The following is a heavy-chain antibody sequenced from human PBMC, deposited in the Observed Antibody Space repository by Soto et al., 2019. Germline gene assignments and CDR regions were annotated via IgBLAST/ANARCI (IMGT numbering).Heavy chain of an antibody. V-gene: IGHV4-59*01. J-gene: IGHJ6*02. CDR2: IDNNGNT. CDR1: GGPMSSYY. Sequence: SETLSLTCIVSGGPMSSYYWSWIRQPPGKGLEWLGYIDNNGNTNYIPSLKSRVTISVDTSKNHLSLKLSSVTAADTAVYYCARVVPYYYGMDVWGQGTTVTVSS. CDR3: ARVVPYYYGMDV. D-gene: IGHD1-26*01.